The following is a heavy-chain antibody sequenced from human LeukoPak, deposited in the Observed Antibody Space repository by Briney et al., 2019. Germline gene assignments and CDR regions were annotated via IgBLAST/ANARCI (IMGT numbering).Heavy chain of an antibody. D-gene: IGHD3-10*01. CDR3: ARRVGTYYYGSGSYYPPDY. CDR1: GGSFSGYY. CDR2: INHSGST. Sequence: SETLSLTCAVYGGSFSGYYWSWIRQPPGKGLEWIGEINHSGSTNYNPSLKSRVTISVDTSKNQFSLKLSSVTAADTAVYYCARRVGTYYYGSGSYYPPDYWGQGTLVTVSS. V-gene: IGHV4-34*01. J-gene: IGHJ4*02.